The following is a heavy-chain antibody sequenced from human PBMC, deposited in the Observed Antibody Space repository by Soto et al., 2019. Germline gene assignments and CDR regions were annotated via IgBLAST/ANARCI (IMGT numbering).Heavy chain of an antibody. Sequence: EVQLVESGGGVVKPGESLRLSFVASGFTFSDYIMNWVRQAPGKGLEWVSSVSSSSSSIYYADSVKGRFTISRDNAKNSLYLQMNSLRAEDTAVYYCARGYERGDFWGQGTLVTVSS. D-gene: IGHD5-12*01. CDR3: ARGYERGDF. CDR1: GFTFSDYI. J-gene: IGHJ4*02. CDR2: VSSSSSSI. V-gene: IGHV3-21*01.